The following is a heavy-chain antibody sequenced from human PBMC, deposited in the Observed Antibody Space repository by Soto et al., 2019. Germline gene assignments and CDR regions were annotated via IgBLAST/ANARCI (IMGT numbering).Heavy chain of an antibody. D-gene: IGHD3-3*01. V-gene: IGHV4-59*01. CDR1: AGSISSYY. CDR2: IYYSGST. Sequence: SETLSLTCTVPAGSISSYYWSWIRQPPGKGLEWIGYIYYSGSTNYNPSLKSRVTISVDTSKNQFSLKLSSVTAADTAVYYCARAIFGVVHNYYYYYGMDVWGQGTTVTVSS. J-gene: IGHJ6*02. CDR3: ARAIFGVVHNYYYYYGMDV.